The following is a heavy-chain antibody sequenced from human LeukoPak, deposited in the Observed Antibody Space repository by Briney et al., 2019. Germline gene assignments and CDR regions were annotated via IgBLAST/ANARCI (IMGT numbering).Heavy chain of an antibody. V-gene: IGHV3-11*01. CDR1: GFTFSDYY. Sequence: PGGSLRLSCAASGFTFSDYYMSWIRQAPGKGLEWVSYIGSSGSTIYYADSVKGRFTNSRDNAKNSLYLQMNSLRVEDTAVYYCAKSRNRYGPGYGDSWGQGTLVTVSS. CDR2: IGSSGSTI. CDR3: AKSRNRYGPGYGDS. D-gene: IGHD3-16*02. J-gene: IGHJ4*02.